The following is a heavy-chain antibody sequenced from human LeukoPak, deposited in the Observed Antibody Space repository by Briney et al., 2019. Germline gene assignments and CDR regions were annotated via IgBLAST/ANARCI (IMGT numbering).Heavy chain of an antibody. CDR2: IYYSGST. CDR1: GYSISSGYY. D-gene: IGHD6-13*01. CDR3: ARQLEQQLVFDY. J-gene: IGHJ4*02. V-gene: IGHV4-38-2*01. Sequence: SETLSLTCAVSGYSISSGYYWGWIRQPPGKGLEWIGSIYYSGSTYYNPSLKSRVTISVGTSKNQFSLKLSSVTAADTAVYYCARQLEQQLVFDYWGQGTLVTVSS.